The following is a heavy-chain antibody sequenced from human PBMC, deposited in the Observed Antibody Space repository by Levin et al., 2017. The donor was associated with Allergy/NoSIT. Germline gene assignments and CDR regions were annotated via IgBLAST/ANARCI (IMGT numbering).Heavy chain of an antibody. V-gene: IGHV3-53*01. CDR1: GFTVSSNY. J-gene: IGHJ4*02. CDR3: ARSDSSGYYYVGYFDY. CDR2: IYSGGST. D-gene: IGHD3-22*01. Sequence: GESLKISCAASGFTVSSNYMSWVRQAPGKGLEWVSVIYSGGSTYYADSVKGRFTISRDNSKNTLYLQMNSLRAEDTAVYYCARSDSSGYYYVGYFDYWGQGTLVTVSS.